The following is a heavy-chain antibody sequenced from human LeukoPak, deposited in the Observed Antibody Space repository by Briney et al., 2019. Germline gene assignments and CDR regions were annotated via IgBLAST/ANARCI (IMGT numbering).Heavy chain of an antibody. CDR3: ARGYGSGSSYYYYGMDV. J-gene: IGHJ6*02. D-gene: IGHD3-10*01. CDR2: INHSGST. CDR1: GGSFSGYY. Sequence: SETPSLTCAVYGGSFSGYYWSWIRQPPGKGLEWIGEINHSGSTNYNPSLKSRVTISVDTSKNQFSLKLSSVTAADTAVYYCARGYGSGSSYYYYGMDVWGQGTTVTVSS. V-gene: IGHV4-34*01.